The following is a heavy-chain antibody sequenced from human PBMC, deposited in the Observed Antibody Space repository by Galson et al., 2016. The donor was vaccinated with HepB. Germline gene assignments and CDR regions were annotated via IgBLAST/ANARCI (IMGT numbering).Heavy chain of an antibody. CDR2: ISATGGQT. V-gene: IGHV3-23*01. Sequence: SLRLSCAASGFPFSIYPMNWVRQAPGKGLEWVSGISATGGQTDYQDSVKGRFTISRENSKNTLYLQMNSVRPDDTAVYFCAKDENCLWPPDSFDIWGQGTMVAVSS. D-gene: IGHD1-1*01. J-gene: IGHJ3*02. CDR1: GFPFSIYP. CDR3: AKDENCLWPPDSFDI.